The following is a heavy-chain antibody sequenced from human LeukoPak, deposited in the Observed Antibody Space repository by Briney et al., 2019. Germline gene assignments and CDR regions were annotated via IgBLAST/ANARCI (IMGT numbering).Heavy chain of an antibody. Sequence: SETLSLTCTVSGGSVSSTHYWGWIRQPPGKGLEWIGSIYYGGSTYYNASLRSRVTTSVDTSKNQFSLKLSSVTAADTAVYYCAKSTYYYDTFVNAFDLWGQGTVDTVSS. CDR2: IYYGGST. D-gene: IGHD3-22*01. J-gene: IGHJ3*01. CDR3: AKSTYYYDTFVNAFDL. V-gene: IGHV4-39*07. CDR1: GGSVSSTHY.